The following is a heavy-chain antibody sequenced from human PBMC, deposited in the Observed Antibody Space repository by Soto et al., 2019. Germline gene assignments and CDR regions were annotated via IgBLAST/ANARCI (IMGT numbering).Heavy chain of an antibody. CDR1: GYTFTGYY. J-gene: IGHJ6*03. Sequence: GASVKVSCKASGYTFTGYYMHWVRQAPGQGLEWMGWINPNSGGTNYAQKFQGWVTMTRNTSISTAYMELSSLRSDDTAVYYCARGNHFWSGYTNYYYYYMDVWGKGTTVTVSS. V-gene: IGHV1-2*04. D-gene: IGHD3-3*02. CDR3: ARGNHFWSGYTNYYYYYMDV. CDR2: INPNSGGT.